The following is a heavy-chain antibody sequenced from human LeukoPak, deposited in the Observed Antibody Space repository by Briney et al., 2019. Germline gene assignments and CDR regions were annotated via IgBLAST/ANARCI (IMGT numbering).Heavy chain of an antibody. Sequence: GGSLRLSCAASGFTFSSYAMHWVGQAPGKGLEWVSVISYDGSNKYYADSVKGRITISRDNSKNTLYLQMNSLRAEDTAVYYCARDLVPAAMDYFDYWGQGTLVTVSS. CDR3: ARDLVPAAMDYFDY. V-gene: IGHV3-30-3*01. J-gene: IGHJ4*02. CDR2: ISYDGSNK. D-gene: IGHD2-2*01. CDR1: GFTFSSYA.